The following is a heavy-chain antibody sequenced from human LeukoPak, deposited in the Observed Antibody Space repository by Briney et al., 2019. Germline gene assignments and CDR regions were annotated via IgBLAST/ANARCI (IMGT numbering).Heavy chain of an antibody. D-gene: IGHD1-26*01. V-gene: IGHV3-23*01. CDR1: GFTFSIYA. CDR2: IDGSGVTT. J-gene: IGHJ4*02. CDR3: AKDTQRGSYGY. Sequence: GGSLRLSCAASGFTFSIYAMSWVRQAPGKGLEWVSDIDGSGVTTYYADSVKGRFTISRDNSKNTLYLQMNSLRAEDTAEYYCAKDTQRGSYGYWGQGTLVTVSS.